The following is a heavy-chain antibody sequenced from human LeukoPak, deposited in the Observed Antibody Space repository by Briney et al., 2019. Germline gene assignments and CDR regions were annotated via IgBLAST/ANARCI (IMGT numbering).Heavy chain of an antibody. CDR2: IYYSGST. Sequence: SETLSLTCTVSGGPISSSSYYWGWIRQPPGKGLEWIGSIYYSGSTYYNPSLKSRVTISVDTSKNQFSLKLSSVTAADTAVYYCARGWVTAFDIWGQGTMVTVSS. CDR1: GGPISSSSYY. CDR3: ARGWVTAFDI. D-gene: IGHD1-26*01. J-gene: IGHJ3*02. V-gene: IGHV4-39*07.